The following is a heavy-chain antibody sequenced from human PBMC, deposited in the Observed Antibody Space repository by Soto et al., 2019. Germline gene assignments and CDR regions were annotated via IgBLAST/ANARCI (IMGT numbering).Heavy chain of an antibody. D-gene: IGHD2-8*01. CDR3: ARGDSTDCSNGGASFFYRHDMDV. J-gene: IGHJ6*02. Sequence: ASVKVSCTASGYSFTDYHIHWVRQAPGQGLDWLGRINPKSGGTSTAQKFQGWVTMTTDTSISTASMELTRLTSDDTAIYYGARGDSTDCSNGGASFFYRHDMDVRG. CDR2: INPKSGGT. CDR1: GYSFTDYH. V-gene: IGHV1-2*04.